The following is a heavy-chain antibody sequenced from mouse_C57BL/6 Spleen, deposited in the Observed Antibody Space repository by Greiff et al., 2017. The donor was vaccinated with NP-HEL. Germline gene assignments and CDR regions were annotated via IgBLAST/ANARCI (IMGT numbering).Heavy chain of an antibody. Sequence: EVQLQESGPELVKPGASVKMSCKASGYTFTDYNMHWVKQSHGKSLEWIGYINPNNGGTSYNQKFKGKATLTVNKSSSTAYMELRSLTSEDSAVYYCARWGYSIPLYYFDYWGQGTTLTVSS. D-gene: IGHD1-1*01. CDR3: ARWGYSIPLYYFDY. CDR2: INPNNGGT. J-gene: IGHJ2*01. V-gene: IGHV1-22*01. CDR1: GYTFTDYN.